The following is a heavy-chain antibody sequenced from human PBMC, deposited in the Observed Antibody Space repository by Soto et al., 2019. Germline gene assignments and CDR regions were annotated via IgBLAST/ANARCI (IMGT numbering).Heavy chain of an antibody. D-gene: IGHD4-17*01. Sequence: GASVKVSCKASGYTFTSYAMHWVRQAPGQRLEWMGWMNANSGNTGYAQRFQGRVTMTRNTSISTAYMELSSLRSEDTAVYYCARTLYGDNVDYWGQGTLVTAPQ. V-gene: IGHV1-8*02. CDR1: GYTFTSYA. CDR3: ARTLYGDNVDY. CDR2: MNANSGNT. J-gene: IGHJ4*02.